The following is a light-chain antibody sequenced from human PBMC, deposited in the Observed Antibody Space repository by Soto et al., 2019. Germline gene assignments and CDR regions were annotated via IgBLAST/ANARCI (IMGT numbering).Light chain of an antibody. CDR2: DAS. CDR3: QQRGTWPPWT. J-gene: IGKJ2*02. CDR1: QSLSTY. V-gene: IGKV3-11*01. Sequence: EIVLTQSPATLSLSPGERATLSCRASQSLSTYLAWYQQKPGQAPRLLIYDASNRATGIPARFSGSGSGTDFTLTISRLEPEDFALYYCQQRGTWPPWTFGQGTKLEIK.